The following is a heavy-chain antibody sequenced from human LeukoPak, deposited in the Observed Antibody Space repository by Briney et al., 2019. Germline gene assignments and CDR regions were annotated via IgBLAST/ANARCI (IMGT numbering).Heavy chain of an antibody. J-gene: IGHJ4*02. V-gene: IGHV4-59*01. CDR3: ARVRQAVAGLDH. D-gene: IGHD6-19*01. CDR2: IYYSGST. Sequence: PSETLSLTCTVSGGSISSNYWSWIRQPPGKGLEWIGYIYYSGSTKYNPSLESRVTISVDTSKNQFSLKLNSVTAADTAVYYCARVRQAVAGLDHWGRGTLVTVSS. CDR1: GGSISSNY.